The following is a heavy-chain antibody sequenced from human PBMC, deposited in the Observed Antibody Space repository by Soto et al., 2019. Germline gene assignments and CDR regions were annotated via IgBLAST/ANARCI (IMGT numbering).Heavy chain of an antibody. D-gene: IGHD2-2*01. Sequence: NPSETLSLTCTVSGGSISSGGYYWSWIRQHPGKGLEWIGYIYYSGSTYYNPSLKSRVTISVDTSKNQFSLKLSSVTAADTAVYYCARDSGSNVVPAASPPQTDNWFDPWGQGTLVTVSS. CDR3: ARDSGSNVVPAASPPQTDNWFDP. CDR2: IYYSGST. J-gene: IGHJ5*02. V-gene: IGHV4-31*03. CDR1: GGSISSGGYY.